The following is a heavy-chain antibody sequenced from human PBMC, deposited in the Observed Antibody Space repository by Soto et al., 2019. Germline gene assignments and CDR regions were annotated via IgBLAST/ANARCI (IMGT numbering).Heavy chain of an antibody. V-gene: IGHV1-46*01. J-gene: IGHJ1*01. CDR1: GYTFTNYY. CDR2: INPSGDTT. CDR3: ARYIAARQAEYFQH. D-gene: IGHD6-6*01. Sequence: ASVKVSCKASGYTFTNYYMHWVRQAPGQGLEWMGIINPSGDTTTYAQKFQGRVTLTRDTSTSTDYMELSSLRSEDTAVYYCARYIAARQAEYFQHWGQGTLVTVSS.